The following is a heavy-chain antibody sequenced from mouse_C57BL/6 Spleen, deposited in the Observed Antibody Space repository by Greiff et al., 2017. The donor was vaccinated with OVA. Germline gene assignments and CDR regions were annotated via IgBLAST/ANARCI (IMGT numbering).Heavy chain of an antibody. CDR2: INPNNGGT. D-gene: IGHD1-1*01. V-gene: IGHV1-26*01. J-gene: IGHJ2*01. CDR3: ARERYYGSFDY. Sequence: EVQLQQSGPELVKPGASVKISCKASGYTFTDYYMNWVKQSHGKSLEWIGDINPNNGGTSYNQKFKGKATLTVDKSSSTAYMELRSLTSEDSAVYYCARERYYGSFDYWGQGTTLTVSS. CDR1: GYTFTDYY.